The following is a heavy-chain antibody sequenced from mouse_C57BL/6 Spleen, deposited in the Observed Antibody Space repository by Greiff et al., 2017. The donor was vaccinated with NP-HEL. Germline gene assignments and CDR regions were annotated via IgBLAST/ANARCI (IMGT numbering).Heavy chain of an antibody. J-gene: IGHJ2*01. V-gene: IGHV1-15*01. D-gene: IGHD2-14*01. CDR2: IDPETGGT. CDR3: TRGGTEYYFDY. CDR1: GYTFTDYE. Sequence: QVQLKESGAELVRPGASVTLSCKASGYTFTDYEMHWVKQTPVHGLEWIGAIDPETGGTAYNQKFKGKAILTADKSSSTAYMELRSLTSEDSAVYYCTRGGTEYYFDYWGQGTTLTVSS.